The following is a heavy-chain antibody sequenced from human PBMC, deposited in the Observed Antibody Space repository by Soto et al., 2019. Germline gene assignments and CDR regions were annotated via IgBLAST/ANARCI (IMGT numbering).Heavy chain of an antibody. J-gene: IGHJ4*02. CDR3: ARDRDYYDSSGYPRPYYFDY. D-gene: IGHD3-22*01. Sequence: SVKVSCKASGGTFSSYAISWVRQATGQGLEWMGGIIPIFGTANYAQKFQGRVTITADESTSTAYMELSSLRSEDTAVYYCARDRDYYDSSGYPRPYYFDYWGQGTLVTVSS. V-gene: IGHV1-69*13. CDR2: IIPIFGTA. CDR1: GGTFSSYA.